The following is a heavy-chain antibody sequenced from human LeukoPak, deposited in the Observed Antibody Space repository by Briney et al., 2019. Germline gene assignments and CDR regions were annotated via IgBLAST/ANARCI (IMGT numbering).Heavy chain of an antibody. V-gene: IGHV4-34*01. CDR2: INHSGST. CDR3: ARDSSTNGAFDI. J-gene: IGHJ3*02. CDR1: GGSFSGYY. Sequence: SETLSLTCAVYGGSFSGYYWSWIRQPPGKGLEWIGEINHSGSTNYNPSLESRVTISVDTSKNQLSLKLSSVTAADTAVYYCARDSSTNGAFDIWGQGTMVTVSS. D-gene: IGHD1-1*01.